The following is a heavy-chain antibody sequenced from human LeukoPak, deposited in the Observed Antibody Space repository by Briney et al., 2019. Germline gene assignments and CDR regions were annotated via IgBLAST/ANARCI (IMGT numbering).Heavy chain of an antibody. CDR3: ARDRKFNWNDFFDS. D-gene: IGHD1-20*01. CDR2: IHSSGNT. V-gene: IGHV4-30-4*01. J-gene: IGHJ5*01. Sequence: SQTLSLTCTVSGDSISSGDYYWIWIRQPPGQGLEWIGYIHSSGNTYYNPSLKSQVSISGDTSKNQFSLRLTSVTATAAAVYYCARDRKFNWNDFFDSWGQGTLVSVSS. CDR1: GDSISSGDYY.